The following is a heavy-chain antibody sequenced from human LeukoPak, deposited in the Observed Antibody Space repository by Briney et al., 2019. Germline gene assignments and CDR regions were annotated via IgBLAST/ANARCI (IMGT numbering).Heavy chain of an antibody. CDR1: GFTLINFG. D-gene: IGHD6-6*01. CDR3: AKDTSGYSSSSWGY. Sequence: PGGSLRLSCAASGFTLINFGMSWVRQAPGKGLEWVAFIRYDGSNKYYADSVKGRFTISRDNSKNTLYLQMNSLRAEDTAVYYCAKDTSGYSSSSWGYWGQGTLVTVSS. J-gene: IGHJ4*02. CDR2: IRYDGSNK. V-gene: IGHV3-30*02.